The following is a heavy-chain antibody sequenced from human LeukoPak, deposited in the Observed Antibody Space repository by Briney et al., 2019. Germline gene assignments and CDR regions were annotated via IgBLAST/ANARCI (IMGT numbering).Heavy chain of an antibody. CDR1: GGSINNYY. Sequence: PSETPSLTCTGSGGSINNYYWSWLRHPPRKAVERIGYVYYTGSTNYNPSLKSRVTISVASSKTQFSPNLTSATAADTAVYFCARDSRYASGRAFATWGRGPLVTVPS. D-gene: IGHD6-19*01. V-gene: IGHV4-59*01. J-gene: IGHJ5*02. CDR3: ARDSRYASGRAFAT. CDR2: VYYTGST.